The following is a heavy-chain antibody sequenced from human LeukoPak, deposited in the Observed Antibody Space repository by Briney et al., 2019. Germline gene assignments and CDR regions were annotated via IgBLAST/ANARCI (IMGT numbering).Heavy chain of an antibody. CDR3: AKDPGDDYYDSSGYSYFDY. Sequence: GGSLRLSFAASGFTFSSYAMSWVRQAPGKGLEWVSAISGSGGSTYYADSVKGRFTISRDNSKNTLYLQMNSLRAEDTAVYYCAKDPGDDYYDSSGYSYFDYWGQGTLVTVSS. J-gene: IGHJ4*02. V-gene: IGHV3-23*01. D-gene: IGHD3-22*01. CDR1: GFTFSSYA. CDR2: ISGSGGST.